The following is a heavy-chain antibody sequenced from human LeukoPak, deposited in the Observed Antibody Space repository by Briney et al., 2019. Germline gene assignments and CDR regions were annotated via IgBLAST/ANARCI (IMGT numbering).Heavy chain of an antibody. Sequence: GGSLRLSCAASGFTFSSYGMSWVRQAPGKGLEWVAVISYDGSNKYYADSVKGRFTISRDNSKNTLYLQMNSLRAEDTAVYYCAKDGHSSSSGDYWGQGTLVTVSS. CDR3: AKDGHSSSSGDY. D-gene: IGHD6-6*01. CDR1: GFTFSSYG. V-gene: IGHV3-30*18. CDR2: ISYDGSNK. J-gene: IGHJ4*02.